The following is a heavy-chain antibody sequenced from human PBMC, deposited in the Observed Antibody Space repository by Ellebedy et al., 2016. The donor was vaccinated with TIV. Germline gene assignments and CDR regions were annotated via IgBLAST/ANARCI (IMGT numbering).Heavy chain of an antibody. J-gene: IGHJ1*01. CDR3: ARVQDTAMVNSIQH. Sequence: AASVKVSCKASGYTFTSYGISWVRQAPGQGLEWMGWISAYNGNTNYAQKLQGRVTMTTDTSTSTAYMELSSLRSEDTAVYYCARVQDTAMVNSIQHWGQGTLVTVSS. D-gene: IGHD5-18*01. CDR1: GYTFTSYG. CDR2: ISAYNGNT. V-gene: IGHV1-18*01.